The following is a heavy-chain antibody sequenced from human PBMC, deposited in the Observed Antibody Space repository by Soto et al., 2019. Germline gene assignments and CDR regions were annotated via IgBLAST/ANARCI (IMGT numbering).Heavy chain of an antibody. D-gene: IGHD2-2*01. CDR2: INHSGST. CDR1: GGSFSGYY. J-gene: IGHJ6*02. V-gene: IGHV4-34*01. CDR3: ARSRQLDGHPVIVVVPAATYGMDV. Sequence: QVQLQQWGAGLLKPSETLSLTCAVYGGSFSGYYWSWIRQPPGKGLEWIGEINHSGSTNYNPSLKSRVTISVDTSKNQCSLKLSSVTAADTAVYYCARSRQLDGHPVIVVVPAATYGMDVWGQGTTVTVSS.